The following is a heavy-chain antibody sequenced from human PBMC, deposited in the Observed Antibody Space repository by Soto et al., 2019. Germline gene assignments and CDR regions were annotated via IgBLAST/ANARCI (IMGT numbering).Heavy chain of an antibody. J-gene: IGHJ6*02. D-gene: IGHD2-15*01. CDR2: IYHSGST. Sequence: SETLSLTCAVSGGSISSSNWRSWVRQPPGKGLEWIGEIYHSGSTNYNPSLKSRVTISVDKSKNQFSLKLSSVTAADTAGYYCARDRRGGCSGGSCYSYYYYGMDVWGQGTTVTVSS. CDR1: GGSISSSNW. V-gene: IGHV4-4*02. CDR3: ARDRRGGCSGGSCYSYYYYGMDV.